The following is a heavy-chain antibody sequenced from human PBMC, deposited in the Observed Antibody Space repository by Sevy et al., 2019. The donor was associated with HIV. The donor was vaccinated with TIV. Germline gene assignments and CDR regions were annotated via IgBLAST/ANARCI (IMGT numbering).Heavy chain of an antibody. CDR3: AREISSGWLDY. CDR1: GGSISSYY. D-gene: IGHD6-19*01. Sequence: SETLSLTCTVSGGSISSYYWNWIRQPPGKGLEWIGYIYYSGSTNYNPSPKSRVTISVDTSKNQFSLKLSSVTAADTAVYYCAREISSGWLDYWGQGTLVTVSS. CDR2: IYYSGST. V-gene: IGHV4-59*01. J-gene: IGHJ4*02.